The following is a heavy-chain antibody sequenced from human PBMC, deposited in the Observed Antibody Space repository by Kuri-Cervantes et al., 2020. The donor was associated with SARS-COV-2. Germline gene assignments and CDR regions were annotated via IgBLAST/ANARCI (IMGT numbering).Heavy chain of an antibody. CDR1: EGSLNTYG. Sequence: SVKVSCKASEGSLNTYGISWVRQAPGQGLEWMGATIPVFGTTNYAQKFQDRVTITADKSTGTVYMELSSLKSEDTAEYFCARGRVGVQDFWGQGTLVTVSS. CDR2: TIPVFGTT. V-gene: IGHV1-69*06. CDR3: ARGRVGVQDF. J-gene: IGHJ4*02. D-gene: IGHD2-21*01.